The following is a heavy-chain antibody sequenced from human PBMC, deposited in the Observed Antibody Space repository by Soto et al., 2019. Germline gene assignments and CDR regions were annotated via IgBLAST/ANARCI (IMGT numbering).Heavy chain of an antibody. CDR1: GGSISSYY. Sequence: SLTCTVSGGSISSYYWSWIRQPPGKGLEWIGYIYYSGSTNYNPSLKSRVTISVDTSKNQFSLKLSSVTAADTAVYYCARGGSGWYEVNYYYYGMDVWGQGTTVTVSS. D-gene: IGHD6-19*01. J-gene: IGHJ6*02. CDR3: ARGGSGWYEVNYYYYGMDV. V-gene: IGHV4-59*01. CDR2: IYYSGST.